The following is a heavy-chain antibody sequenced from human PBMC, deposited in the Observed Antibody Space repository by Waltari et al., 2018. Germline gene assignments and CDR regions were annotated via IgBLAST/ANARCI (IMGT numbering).Heavy chain of an antibody. CDR2: INHSGST. D-gene: IGHD3-3*01. J-gene: IGHJ6*03. CDR3: ARGADFWSGYSYYMDV. V-gene: IGHV4-34*01. CDR1: GGSFSGYY. Sequence: QVQLQQWGAGLLKPSETLSLTCAVYGGSFSGYYWSWIRPPPGKGLEWIGEINHSGSTNYNPSLKSRVTISVDTSKNQFSLKLSSVTAADTAVYYCARGADFWSGYSYYMDVWGKGTTVTVSS.